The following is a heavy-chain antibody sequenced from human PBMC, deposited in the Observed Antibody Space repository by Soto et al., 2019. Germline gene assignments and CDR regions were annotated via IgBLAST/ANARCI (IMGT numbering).Heavy chain of an antibody. V-gene: IGHV1-69*04. Sequence: SVKVSCKASGGTFSSYTISWVRQAPGQGLEWMGRIIPILGIANYAQKFQGRVTITADKSTSTAYMELSSLRSEDTAVYYCARDAGLYGSGSYDPNYYYYGMDVWGQGTTVTVSS. CDR1: GGTFSSYT. D-gene: IGHD3-10*01. J-gene: IGHJ6*02. CDR3: ARDAGLYGSGSYDPNYYYYGMDV. CDR2: IIPILGIA.